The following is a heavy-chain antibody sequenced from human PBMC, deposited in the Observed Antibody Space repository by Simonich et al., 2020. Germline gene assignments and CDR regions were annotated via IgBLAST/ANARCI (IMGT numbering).Heavy chain of an antibody. D-gene: IGHD2-15*01. V-gene: IGHV1-69*17. J-gene: IGHJ6*03. CDR3: ARGGLADRRIVYYYYMDV. CDR1: GGTFSSYA. Sequence: QVQLVQSGAEVKKPGSSVKVSCKASGGTFSSYAHSWVRQAPEQGLEWMGGIITIIGIANYAQKFQGRVTITADKSTSTAYMELSSLRSEDTAVYYCARGGLADRRIVYYYYMDVWGKGTTVTVSS. CDR2: IITIIGIA.